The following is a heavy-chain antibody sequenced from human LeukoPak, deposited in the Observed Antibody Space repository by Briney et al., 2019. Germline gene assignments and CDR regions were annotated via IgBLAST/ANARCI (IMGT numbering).Heavy chain of an antibody. D-gene: IGHD3-16*02. J-gene: IGHJ4*02. V-gene: IGHV4-59*01. CDR2: IYYSGST. CDR1: GDSISTYY. CDR3: AAYYDYVWGSYPIQY. Sequence: PSETLSLTCTVSGDSISTYYWSWIRQPPGKGLEWIGYIYYSGSTNYNPSLRSRVTISVDTSKNQFSLKLSSVTAADTAVYYCAAYYDYVWGSYPIQYWGQGTLVTVSS.